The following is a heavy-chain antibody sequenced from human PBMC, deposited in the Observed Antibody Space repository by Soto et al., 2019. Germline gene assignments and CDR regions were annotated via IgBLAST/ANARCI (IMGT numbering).Heavy chain of an antibody. CDR3: ARDDHGDDSDYYGLDL. CDR1: GGSISYDYYP. V-gene: IGHV4-30-4*01. CDR2: IHYSGCI. J-gene: IGHJ6*02. D-gene: IGHD4-4*01. Sequence: QVQLQQSGPGLVEPSQTLSLSCTVSGGSISYDYYPWSWIRRSPGNGMEFIGYIHYSGCIIYNPSSKPRFSMSVDTSQNQHSLLLSSATASDTAVYLCARDDHGDDSDYYGLDLWCQGTTVSASS.